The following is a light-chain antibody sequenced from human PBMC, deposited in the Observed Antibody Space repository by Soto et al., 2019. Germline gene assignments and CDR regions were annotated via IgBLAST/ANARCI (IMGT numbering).Light chain of an antibody. J-gene: IGKJ5*01. CDR1: QSVNTY. Sequence: EVVLTQSPATLSLSPGDSATLSCRASQSVNTYVAWYQQKPGQAPRLLIYDASNRATDIPARFSGSGFGTDFTLTITSLESEDFAVYYCQQRMRWPPITFGQGTRLEIK. V-gene: IGKV3-11*01. CDR3: QQRMRWPPIT. CDR2: DAS.